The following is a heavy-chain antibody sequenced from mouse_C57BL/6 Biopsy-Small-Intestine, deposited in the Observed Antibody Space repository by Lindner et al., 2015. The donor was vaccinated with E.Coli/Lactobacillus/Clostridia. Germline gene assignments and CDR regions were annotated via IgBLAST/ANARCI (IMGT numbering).Heavy chain of an antibody. CDR1: GYTFSSHY. CDR2: INPGGGLI. V-gene: IGHV1S12*01. J-gene: IGHJ3*01. Sequence: SVKVSCKASGYTFSSHYIHWVRQIPGQGLEWMGIINPGGGLISYSQSFRGRITMTRDTSTRSVYMELSSLKSEDTAIYFCARVPRPNYYDYSFDVWGQGTLVTVSS. D-gene: IGHD2-4*01. CDR3: ARVPRPNYYDYSFDV.